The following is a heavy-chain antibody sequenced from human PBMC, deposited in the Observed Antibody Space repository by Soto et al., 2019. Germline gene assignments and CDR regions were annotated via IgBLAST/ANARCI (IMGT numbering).Heavy chain of an antibody. Sequence: SSYRRWLRQEKGQVLEWIGILNPIGGIKSSPQKFKGRVTMTEDTSTDTAYIELSSLRSEDTAAYYCATLVIGSASPGGWFDTRGQRTLVSV. CDR1: SSY. CDR3: ATLVIGSASPGGWFDT. V-gene: IGHV1-46*01. J-gene: IGHJ5*02. CDR2: LNPIGGIK. D-gene: IGHD6-6*01.